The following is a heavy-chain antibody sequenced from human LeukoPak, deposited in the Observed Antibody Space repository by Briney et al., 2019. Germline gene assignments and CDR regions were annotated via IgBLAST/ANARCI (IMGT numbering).Heavy chain of an antibody. D-gene: IGHD2-2*01. J-gene: IGHJ4*02. V-gene: IGHV1-2*02. CDR3: ARGEDIVVVPAATDY. CDR2: INPNSGGT. CDR1: GYTFTGYY. Sequence: GSVKVSCKASGYTFTGYYMHWVRQAPGQGLEWMGWINPNSGGTNYAQKFQGRVTMTRDTSISTAYMELSRLRSDDTAVYYCARGEDIVVVPAATDYWGQATLVTVSS.